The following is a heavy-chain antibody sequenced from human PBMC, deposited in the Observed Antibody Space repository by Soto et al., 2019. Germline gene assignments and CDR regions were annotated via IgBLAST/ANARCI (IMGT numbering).Heavy chain of an antibody. D-gene: IGHD3-10*01. J-gene: IGHJ6*02. CDR1: GYTSTSYY. V-gene: IGHV1-46*01. CDR2: INPSGGST. CDR3: ARDLVLSPYSPQVGHRGVGMDV. Sequence: ASVKVSCKASGYTSTSYYMHWVRQAPGQGLEWIGIINPSGGSTSYAQKFQGRVTITADESTSTAYMELSSLRSEDTAVYYCARDLVLSPYSPQVGHRGVGMDVWGQGATVTVSS.